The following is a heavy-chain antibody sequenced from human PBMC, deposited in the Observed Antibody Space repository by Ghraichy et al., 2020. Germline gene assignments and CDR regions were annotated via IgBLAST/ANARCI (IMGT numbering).Heavy chain of an antibody. CDR2: ISSSSSPL. V-gene: IGHV3-48*01. Sequence: LSLTCAASGFTFSSYSMNWVRQAPGKGLEWVSYISSSSSPLYYTDSVKGRFTISRDNAKNSLYRQMNSLRAEDTAVYYCARTYGGFDYWGQGTLVTVSS. D-gene: IGHD3-16*01. CDR3: ARTYGGFDY. CDR1: GFTFSSYS. J-gene: IGHJ4*02.